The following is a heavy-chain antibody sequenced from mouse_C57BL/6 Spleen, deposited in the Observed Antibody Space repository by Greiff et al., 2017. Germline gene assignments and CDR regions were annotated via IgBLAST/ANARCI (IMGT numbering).Heavy chain of an antibody. V-gene: IGHV1-81*01. Sequence: VQLKQSGAELARPGASVKLSCKASGYTFTSYGISWVKQRTGQGLEWIGEIYPRSGNTYYNEKFKGKATLTADKSSSTAYMELRSLTSEDAAVYFCARGDYYGSSSYYYAMDYWGQGTSVTVSS. CDR2: IYPRSGNT. J-gene: IGHJ4*01. D-gene: IGHD1-1*01. CDR1: GYTFTSYG. CDR3: ARGDYYGSSSYYYAMDY.